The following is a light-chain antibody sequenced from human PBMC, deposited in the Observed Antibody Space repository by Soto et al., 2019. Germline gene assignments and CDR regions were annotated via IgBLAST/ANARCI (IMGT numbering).Light chain of an antibody. Sequence: EIVLTQSPGSLSLSPGERATLSCRASQIVDSRFFAWYQQRPGQAPRLLIYGASRRATGIPDRFTGSGSGTDFTLTISGLEPEDFALYYCQQYDSSVTFGLGTKVEIK. V-gene: IGKV3-20*01. CDR3: QQYDSSVT. J-gene: IGKJ1*01. CDR2: GAS. CDR1: QIVDSRF.